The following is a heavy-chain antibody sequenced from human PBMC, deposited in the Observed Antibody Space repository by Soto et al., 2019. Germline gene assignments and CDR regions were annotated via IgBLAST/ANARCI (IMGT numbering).Heavy chain of an antibody. D-gene: IGHD2-2*01. Sequence: PGGSLRLSCAASGFTFSNYEMNWVRQAPGKGLEWVSYISGSETTIYYADSVKGRFTISRDNAKNSLYLQMNGLRAEDTAVYYCVSSVGVIVPYSYDSWGQGTLVTVSS. CDR1: GFTFSNYE. V-gene: IGHV3-48*03. CDR3: VSSVGVIVPYSYDS. J-gene: IGHJ5*01. CDR2: ISGSETTI.